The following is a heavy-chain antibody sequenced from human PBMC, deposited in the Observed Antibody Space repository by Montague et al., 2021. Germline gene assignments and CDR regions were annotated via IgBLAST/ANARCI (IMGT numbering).Heavy chain of an antibody. V-gene: IGHV4-61*02. D-gene: IGHD1-26*01. CDR1: GCSISSGFYY. CDR3: ARATHSPPYYNYGMDV. Sequence: TLSLTCTVSGCSISSGFYYFTWFRQPAAKGMAWIGRIYTTGNTDYNTSLKSRVTISVDTSKNQVSLKLTSVTAADTAVYYCARATHSPPYYNYGMDVWGTVTT. J-gene: IGHJ6*04. CDR2: IYTTGNT.